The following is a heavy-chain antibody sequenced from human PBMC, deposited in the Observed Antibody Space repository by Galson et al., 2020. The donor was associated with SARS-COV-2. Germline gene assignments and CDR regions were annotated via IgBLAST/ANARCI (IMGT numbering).Heavy chain of an antibody. D-gene: IGHD3-16*02. CDR2: IYHSGST. CDR3: ARERTGDYVWGSYRYTPGTTGDFDY. Sequence: SQTLSLTCAVSGYSISSGYYWGWIRQPPGKGLEWIGSIYHSGSTYYNPSLKSRVTISVDTSKNQFSLKLSSVTAADTAVYYCARERTGDYVWGSYRYTPGTTGDFDYWGQGTLVTVSS. CDR1: GYSISSGYY. V-gene: IGHV4-38-2*02. J-gene: IGHJ4*02.